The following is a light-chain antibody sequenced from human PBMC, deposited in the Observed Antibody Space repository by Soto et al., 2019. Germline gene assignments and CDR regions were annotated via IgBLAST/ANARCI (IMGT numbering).Light chain of an antibody. J-gene: IGLJ2*01. Sequence: QSALTQPASVSGSPGQSITISCTGTSSDVGGYNYVSWYQQHPGKAPKLMIYEVSNRPSGVSNRFSGSKSGNTASLTISGXXXXXXXXXSCSSYTSSSTLNVVFGGGTKL. CDR2: EVS. CDR3: SSYTSSSTLNVV. CDR1: SSDVGGYNY. V-gene: IGLV2-14*01.